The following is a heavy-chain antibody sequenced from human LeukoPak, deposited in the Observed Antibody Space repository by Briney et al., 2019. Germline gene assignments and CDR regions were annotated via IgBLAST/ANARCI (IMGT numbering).Heavy chain of an antibody. CDR1: GFTFSSYS. Sequence: PGGSLRPSSAASGFTFSSYSMNWVRQAPGKGLEWVSSISSSSSYIYYADSVKGRVTISRDNAKNSLYLQMNSLRAEDTAVYYCASWLRWQSYYYNGMDVWGQGTTVTVSS. V-gene: IGHV3-21*01. CDR3: ASWLRWQSYYYNGMDV. D-gene: IGHD5-24*01. J-gene: IGHJ6*02. CDR2: ISSSSSYI.